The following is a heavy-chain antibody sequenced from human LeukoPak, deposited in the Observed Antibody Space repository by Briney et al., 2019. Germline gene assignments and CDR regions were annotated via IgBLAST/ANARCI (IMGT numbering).Heavy chain of an antibody. CDR1: GGSISGYY. V-gene: IGHV4-59*01. Sequence: PSETLSLTCTVSGGSISGYYWSWIRQPPGKGLEWIGYIFYSGSTNYNPSLKSRVTISVDTSKNQFSLKLSSVTAADAAVYYCARGDVDTANFDYWGQGTLVTVSS. D-gene: IGHD5-18*01. CDR2: IFYSGST. J-gene: IGHJ4*02. CDR3: ARGDVDTANFDY.